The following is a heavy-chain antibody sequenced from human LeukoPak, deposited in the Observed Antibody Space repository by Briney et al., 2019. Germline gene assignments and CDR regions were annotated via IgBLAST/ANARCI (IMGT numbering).Heavy chain of an antibody. CDR1: GFTFSSYG. V-gene: IGHV3-30*02. D-gene: IGHD1-20*01. CDR3: ARGLDNWNVYIFDN. Sequence: GGSLRLSCAASGFTFSSYGMHWVRQAPGKGLEWVAFIRYDGNNKYYADSVKGRFTISRDNSKNTLYLQMNSLRVEDTAVYYCARGLDNWNVYIFDNWGLGTLVTVSS. J-gene: IGHJ4*02. CDR2: IRYDGNNK.